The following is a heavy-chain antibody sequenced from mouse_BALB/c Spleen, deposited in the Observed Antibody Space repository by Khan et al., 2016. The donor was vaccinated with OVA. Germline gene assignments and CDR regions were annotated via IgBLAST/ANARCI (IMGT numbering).Heavy chain of an antibody. V-gene: IGHV2-2*02. CDR2: IWSGGST. D-gene: IGHD2-14*01. Sequence: VQLVESGPGLVQPSQSLSITCTVSGFSLTSYGVHWVRQSPGKGLEWLGVIWSGGSTDYNAAFISRLSISKDNSKSQVFFKMNSLHANDTAIYYCAIIFIGTTDYAMDYWGQGTSVTVSS. J-gene: IGHJ4*01. CDR1: GFSLTSYG. CDR3: AIIFIGTTDYAMDY.